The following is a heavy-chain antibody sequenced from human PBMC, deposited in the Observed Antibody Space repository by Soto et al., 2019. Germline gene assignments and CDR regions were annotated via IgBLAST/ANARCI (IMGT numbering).Heavy chain of an antibody. J-gene: IGHJ4*02. Sequence: QVQLVESGGGVVQPGRSLRLSCAASGFTFSSYGMHWVRQAPGKGLEWVAVISYDGSNKYYADSVKGRFTISRDNSKNPLYLQMNSLRAEDTAVYYCAKTSLIYDILTGYATLDYWGQGTLVTVSS. V-gene: IGHV3-30*18. D-gene: IGHD3-9*01. CDR3: AKTSLIYDILTGYATLDY. CDR2: ISYDGSNK. CDR1: GFTFSSYG.